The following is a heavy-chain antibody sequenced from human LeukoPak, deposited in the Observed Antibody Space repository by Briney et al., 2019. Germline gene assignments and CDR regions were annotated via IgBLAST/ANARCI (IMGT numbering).Heavy chain of an antibody. Sequence: PSETLSLTCTVSGGSISSYYWSWIRQPPGKGLEWIGYIYYSGSTNYNPSLKSRVTISVDTSKNQFSLKLSSVTAADTAVYYCARVHHNDSSGYTRFWGPFFDYWGQGTLVTVSS. CDR2: IYYSGST. CDR1: GGSISSYY. V-gene: IGHV4-59*01. CDR3: ARVHHNDSSGYTRFWGPFFDY. D-gene: IGHD3-22*01. J-gene: IGHJ4*02.